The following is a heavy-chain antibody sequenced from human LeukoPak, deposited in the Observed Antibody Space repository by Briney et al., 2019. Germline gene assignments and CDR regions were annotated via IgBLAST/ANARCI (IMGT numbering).Heavy chain of an antibody. CDR1: GYTFTSHD. CDR3: TRVPRESYSH. J-gene: IGHJ4*02. CDR2: INPNSGNT. Sequence: ASVKVSCKASGYTFTSHDINWVRQATGQGLEWVGYINPNSGNTGYAQKFQGRVTLTRDTSINTAYMELTSLRPEDTAVYYCTRVPRESYSHWGQGTLVTVSS. D-gene: IGHD1-26*01. V-gene: IGHV1-8*01.